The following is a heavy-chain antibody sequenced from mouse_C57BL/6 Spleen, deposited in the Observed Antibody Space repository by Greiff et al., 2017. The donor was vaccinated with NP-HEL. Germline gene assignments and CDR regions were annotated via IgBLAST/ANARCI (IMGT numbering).Heavy chain of an antibody. CDR1: GYSITSGYY. V-gene: IGHV3-6*01. D-gene: IGHD1-1*01. CDR3: ARGYGTHFDY. J-gene: IGHJ2*01. Sequence: VQLKESGPGLVKPSQSLSLTCSVTGYSITSGYYWNWIRQFPGNKLEWMGYISYDGSNNYNPSLKNRISITRDTSKNQFFLKLNSVTTEDTATYYCARGYGTHFDYWGQGTTLTVSS. CDR2: ISYDGSN.